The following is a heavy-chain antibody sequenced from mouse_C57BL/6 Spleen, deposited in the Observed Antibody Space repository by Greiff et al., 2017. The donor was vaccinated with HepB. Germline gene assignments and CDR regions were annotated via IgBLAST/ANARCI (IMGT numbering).Heavy chain of an antibody. CDR3: ARRGDYYGSSYWYFDV. D-gene: IGHD1-1*01. CDR1: GYTFTSYW. J-gene: IGHJ1*03. CDR2: IDPSDSYT. Sequence: QVQLQQPGAELVMPGASVKLSCKASGYTFTSYWMHWVKQRPGQGLEWIGEIDPSDSYTNYNQKFKGKSTLTVDKSSSTAYMQLSSLKSEDSAVYDCARRGDYYGSSYWYFDVWGTGTTVTVSS. V-gene: IGHV1-69*01.